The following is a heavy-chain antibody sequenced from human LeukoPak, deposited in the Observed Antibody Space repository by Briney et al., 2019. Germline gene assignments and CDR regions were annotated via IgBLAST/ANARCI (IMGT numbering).Heavy chain of an antibody. CDR2: ISSSGSYT. D-gene: IGHD3-10*01. CDR3: ARDGRGYYYGSLDY. CDR1: RFTFSDYY. Sequence: GGSLRLSCAASRFTFSDYYMSWIRQAPGKGLEWVSYISSSGSYTNYADSVKGRFTISRDNAKNSLYLQMNSLRAEDTAVYYCARDGRGYYYGSLDYWGQGTLVTVSS. J-gene: IGHJ4*02. V-gene: IGHV3-11*06.